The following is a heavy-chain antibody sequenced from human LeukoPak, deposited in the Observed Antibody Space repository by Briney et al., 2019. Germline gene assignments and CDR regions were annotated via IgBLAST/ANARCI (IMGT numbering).Heavy chain of an antibody. CDR2: ISYDENNK. Sequence: RGSLRLSCAASGFTFSSYGIHWVRQAPGRGLDWVAIISYDENNKYYADSVKGRFTVSRDNSQNTLWLQMNSLRVEDTAIYYCAKSGGSSNSYYYGMDVWGQGTTVTVTS. V-gene: IGHV3-30*18. CDR1: GFTFSSYG. CDR3: AKSGGSSNSYYYGMDV. D-gene: IGHD1-26*01. J-gene: IGHJ6*02.